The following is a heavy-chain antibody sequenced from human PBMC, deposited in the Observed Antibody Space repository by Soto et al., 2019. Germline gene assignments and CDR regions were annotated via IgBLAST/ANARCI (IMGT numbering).Heavy chain of an antibody. CDR3: ASQYCSSTSCYSPTFDYYYYGMDV. Sequence: SVKVSCKASGGTFSSYAISWVRQAPGQGLEWMGGIIPIFGTANYAQKFQGRVTITADESTSTAYMELSSLRSEDTAVYYCASQYCSSTSCYSPTFDYYYYGMDVWGQGTTVTVSS. CDR1: GGTFSSYA. CDR2: IIPIFGTA. D-gene: IGHD2-2*01. J-gene: IGHJ6*02. V-gene: IGHV1-69*13.